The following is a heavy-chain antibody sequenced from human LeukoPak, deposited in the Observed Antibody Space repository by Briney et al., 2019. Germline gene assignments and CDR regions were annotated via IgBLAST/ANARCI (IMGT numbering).Heavy chain of an antibody. CDR2: IHPNSGGT. CDR1: GYTFTGYY. D-gene: IGHD3-9*01. J-gene: IGHJ3*02. Sequence: ASVKLSCKASGYTFTGYYMHWVRQAPGQGLEWMGWIHPNSGGTNYAQKFQGRVSMTRDTSIRTAYMELSRLRSDDTAVYYCAKDRTYFDLLTGFYTPSAFDIWGQGTMVTVSS. CDR3: AKDRTYFDLLTGFYTPSAFDI. V-gene: IGHV1-2*02.